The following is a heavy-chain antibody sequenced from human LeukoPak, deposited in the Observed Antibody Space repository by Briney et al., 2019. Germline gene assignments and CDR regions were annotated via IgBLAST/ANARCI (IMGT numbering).Heavy chain of an antibody. CDR2: INPNSGGT. Sequence: ASVKVSCKASGYTFTGYYMHWVRQAPGQGLEWMGWINPNSGGTNYAQKFQGRVTMTRDTTISTAYMELSRLRSDDTAVYYCARDFRGGGPPFLDYWGQGTLVTVSS. CDR1: GYTFTGYY. J-gene: IGHJ4*02. D-gene: IGHD3-10*01. V-gene: IGHV1-2*02. CDR3: ARDFRGGGPPFLDY.